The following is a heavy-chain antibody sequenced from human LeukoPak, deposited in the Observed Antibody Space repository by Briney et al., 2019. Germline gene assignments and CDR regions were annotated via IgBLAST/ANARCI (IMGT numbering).Heavy chain of an antibody. CDR3: ARRGPEHDAFDI. D-gene: IGHD3-10*01. V-gene: IGHV5-51*01. J-gene: IGHJ3*02. Sequence: TPGAPPHISCQGSGSIFTSYCNGWVRQLPGKGLEWMGIIYPGDSDTRYSPSVQGLVTISADTSISTAYLQWSSLKASDTGMYYCARRGPEHDAFDICGQGAMVIVSS. CDR1: GSIFTSYC. CDR2: IYPGDSDT.